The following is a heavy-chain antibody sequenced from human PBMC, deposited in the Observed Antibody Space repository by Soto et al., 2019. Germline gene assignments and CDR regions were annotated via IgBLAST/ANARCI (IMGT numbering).Heavy chain of an antibody. CDR3: ARESGSSWSGMDV. CDR2: SNPNSGGT. Sequence: QVQLVQSGAEVKKPGASVKVSCKASGYTFTGYYMHWVRQAPGQGPEWMGWSNPNSGGTNYSKKFQGWVPMTRDTSISRAYMELSRLRSDDTAVYYCARESGSSWSGMDVWGQGTTVTVSS. V-gene: IGHV1-2*04. D-gene: IGHD6-13*01. J-gene: IGHJ6*02. CDR1: GYTFTGYY.